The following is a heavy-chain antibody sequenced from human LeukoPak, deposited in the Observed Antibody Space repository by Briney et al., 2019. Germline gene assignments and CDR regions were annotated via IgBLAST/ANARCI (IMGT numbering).Heavy chain of an antibody. CDR2: IKSKTDGGTT. J-gene: IGHJ3*02. Sequence: GGSLRLSCAASAFTFSNAWTRCDRQAPGNWLEWVGRIKSKTDGGTTDYAAPVKGRFTISRDDSKNTLYLQMNSLKTEDTAVYYCTTVGVGSTLHAFDIWGQGTMVTVSS. CDR1: AFTFSNAW. V-gene: IGHV3-15*01. D-gene: IGHD1-26*01. CDR3: TTVGVGSTLHAFDI.